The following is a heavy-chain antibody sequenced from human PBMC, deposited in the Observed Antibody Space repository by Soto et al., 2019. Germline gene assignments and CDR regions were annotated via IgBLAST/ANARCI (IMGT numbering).Heavy chain of an antibody. Sequence: GGSLRLSCAASGFTFTNYAMSWVRQAPGKGLDWVSAISGSGGNTYYADSVKGRFTISRDYSRNTLYLQMNSLRAEDTAVYFCAQVDSSWTGYFDSWGQGTLVTVYS. J-gene: IGHJ4*02. CDR3: AQVDSSWTGYFDS. D-gene: IGHD6-13*01. CDR1: GFTFTNYA. CDR2: ISGSGGNT. V-gene: IGHV3-23*01.